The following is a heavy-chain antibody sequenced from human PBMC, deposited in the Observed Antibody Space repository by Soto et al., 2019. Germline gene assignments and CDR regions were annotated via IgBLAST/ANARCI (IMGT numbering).Heavy chain of an antibody. Sequence: QVQLIQSGAEVKKPGASVKVSCKVSGYSLNDLTMHWVRQAPGKGLEWIGGFAPEVGETISAQNCQGRVTMTEDTATDTAYMELGSLRSVGTAVYYCAAIGYCSPGWGQGTLVTVSS. CDR3: AAIGYCSPG. CDR2: FAPEVGET. D-gene: IGHD2-2*03. J-gene: IGHJ4*02. CDR1: GYSLNDLT. V-gene: IGHV1-24*01.